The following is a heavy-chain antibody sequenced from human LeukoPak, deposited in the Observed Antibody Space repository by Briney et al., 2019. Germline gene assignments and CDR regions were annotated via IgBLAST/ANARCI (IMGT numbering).Heavy chain of an antibody. Sequence: PGGSLRLSCAASGFTLSDHHMDWVRQAPGKGLEWVANIKQDGSEEYYVDSVKGRFTISRDNAKNSLYLQMNSLRAEDTAVYYCARDFDDGSWHSFDYWGQGTLVTVSS. CDR1: GFTLSDHH. V-gene: IGHV3-7*01. CDR2: IKQDGSEE. J-gene: IGHJ4*02. D-gene: IGHD6-13*01. CDR3: ARDFDDGSWHSFDY.